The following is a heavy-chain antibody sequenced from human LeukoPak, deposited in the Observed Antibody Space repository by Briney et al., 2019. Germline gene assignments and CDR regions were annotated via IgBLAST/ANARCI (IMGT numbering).Heavy chain of an antibody. CDR3: TTYSLRLVALP. D-gene: IGHD5-12*01. CDR2: IKSKTDGGTT. J-gene: IGHJ4*02. V-gene: IGHV3-15*01. CDR1: GFTFSNAW. Sequence: GGSLRLSCAASGFTFSNAWMSWVRQAPGKGLEWVGRIKSKTDGGTTDYPAPLKGSFTTSRDDSKNSLYLQMNSLKTEDTAVYYCTTYSLRLVALPWGQGTLVTVCS.